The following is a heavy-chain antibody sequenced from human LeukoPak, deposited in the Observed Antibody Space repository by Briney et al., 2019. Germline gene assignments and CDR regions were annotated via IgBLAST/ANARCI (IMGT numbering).Heavy chain of an antibody. CDR3: ASQYCSGGSCYLDYYGMDV. Sequence: GGSLRLSCAASGFAVSTYYMSWVRQAPGKGLEWVSVIYSGGSTYYADSVKGRFTISRDNSKNTLYLQMNSLRAEDTAVYYCASQYCSGGSCYLDYYGMDVWAQETTVTVSS. J-gene: IGHJ6*02. V-gene: IGHV3-53*01. CDR1: GFAVSTYY. D-gene: IGHD2-15*01. CDR2: IYSGGST.